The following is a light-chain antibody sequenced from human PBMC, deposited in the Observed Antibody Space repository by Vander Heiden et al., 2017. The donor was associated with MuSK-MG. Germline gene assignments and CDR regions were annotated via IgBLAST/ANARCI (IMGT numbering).Light chain of an antibody. V-gene: IGKV1-39*01. CDR2: DAS. CDR1: QSISTY. J-gene: IGKJ3*01. Sequence: DIQMTQSPSSLSASVGDRVTVTCRASQSISTYLNWYQHKPGKAPQLLIYDASTWESGVPSRFSGSGSGTDFTLTISRLQPEDFGTYYCQQTYITVTFGPGTKVDIK. CDR3: QQTYITVT.